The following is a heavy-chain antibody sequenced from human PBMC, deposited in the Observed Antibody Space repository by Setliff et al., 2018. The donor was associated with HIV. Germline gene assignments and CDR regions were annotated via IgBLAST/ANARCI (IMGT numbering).Heavy chain of an antibody. Sequence: SETLSLTCTVSSGSISSGTYYWSWIRQYPGKGLEWIGSLFYGGSTHYNPSLKSRVTISVDTSKNQFSLKLSSVTAADTAVYYCARDRQGAGYYYLWGQGTLVTVSS. CDR1: SGSISSGTYY. J-gene: IGHJ5*02. CDR3: ARDRQGAGYYYL. D-gene: IGHD3-22*01. CDR2: LFYGGST. V-gene: IGHV4-39*07.